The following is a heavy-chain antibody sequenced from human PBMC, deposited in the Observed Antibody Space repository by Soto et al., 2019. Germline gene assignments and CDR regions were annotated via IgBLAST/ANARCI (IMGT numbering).Heavy chain of an antibody. Sequence: SETLSLTCAVSSGSIISSNWWSWVRQPPGKGLEWIGEINHSGSTNYNPSLKSRVTISVDTSKNQFSLKLSSVTAADTAVYYCARGEFTIFGSEYYYYGMDVWGQGTTVTVSS. CDR1: SGSIISSNW. CDR3: ARGEFTIFGSEYYYYGMDV. V-gene: IGHV4-4*02. CDR2: INHSGST. J-gene: IGHJ6*02. D-gene: IGHD3-3*01.